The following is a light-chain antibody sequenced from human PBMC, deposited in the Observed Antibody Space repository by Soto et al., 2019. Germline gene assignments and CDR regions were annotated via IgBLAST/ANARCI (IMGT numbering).Light chain of an antibody. CDR3: QQYNDWPGT. CDR1: QSVRTY. CDR2: DAS. V-gene: IGKV3-11*01. Sequence: EIVLTQSPVTLSLSPGERATLSCRASQSVRTYLAWYQVKPGQAPRLLIYDASSRASGVPARFSGSGSGTDFTLTISSLEPEDFALYYCQQYNDWPGTFGQGTRVEIK. J-gene: IGKJ1*01.